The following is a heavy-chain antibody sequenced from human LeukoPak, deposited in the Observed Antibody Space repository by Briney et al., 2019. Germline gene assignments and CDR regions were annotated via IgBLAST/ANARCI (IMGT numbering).Heavy chain of an antibody. V-gene: IGHV3-23*01. Sequence: GGSLRLSCAASGFTFSTYAVSWVRQAPGKGLEWVSGISGSGVTTYYTDSVKGRFTISRDNAKNTLYLQIDTMRAEDTAVYYCAKGATTRSTVITYYFDNWGQGTLVTVSS. J-gene: IGHJ4*02. CDR2: ISGSGVTT. CDR1: GFTFSTYA. CDR3: AKGATTRSTVITYYFDN. D-gene: IGHD4-17*01.